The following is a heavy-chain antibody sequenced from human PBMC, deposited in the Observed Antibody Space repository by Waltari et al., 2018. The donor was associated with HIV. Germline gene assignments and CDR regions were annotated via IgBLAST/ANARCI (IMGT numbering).Heavy chain of an antibody. J-gene: IGHJ4*02. V-gene: IGHV1-58*01. CDR3: AAGYDSSGYYYKSSVY. D-gene: IGHD3-22*01. CDR2: VVVGSGNT. CDR1: GFTFTSSA. Sequence: QMQLVQSGPEVKKPGTSVKVSCKASGFTFTSSAVQWVRQARGQRLEWLGWVVVGSGNTNYAQKFQERVTITRDMSTSTAYMELSSLRSEDTAVYYCAAGYDSSGYYYKSSVYWGQGTLVTVSS.